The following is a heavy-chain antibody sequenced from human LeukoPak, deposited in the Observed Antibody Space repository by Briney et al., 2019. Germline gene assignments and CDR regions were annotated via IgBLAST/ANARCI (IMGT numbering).Heavy chain of an antibody. CDR3: ARDKGPVEMATISYWYFDL. D-gene: IGHD5-24*01. J-gene: IGHJ2*01. Sequence: ASVKVSCKASGGTFSSYAISWVRQAPGQGLEWMGRIIPILGIANYARKFQGRVTITADESTSTAYMELSSLRSEDTAVYYCARDKGPVEMATISYWYFDLWGRGTLVTVSS. CDR2: IIPILGIA. V-gene: IGHV1-69*04. CDR1: GGTFSSYA.